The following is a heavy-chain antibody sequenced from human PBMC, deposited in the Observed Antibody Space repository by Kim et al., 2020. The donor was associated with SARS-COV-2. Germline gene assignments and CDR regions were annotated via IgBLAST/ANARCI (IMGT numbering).Heavy chain of an antibody. J-gene: IGHJ4*02. V-gene: IGHV3-7*01. CDR3: ATEDFFRFDY. D-gene: IGHD3-3*01. CDR2: REK. Sequence: REKSYAESVTGRVGISRDNAEKSVHLQMNSLRGEDTAIYYCATEDFFRFDYWGQGNLVTVSP.